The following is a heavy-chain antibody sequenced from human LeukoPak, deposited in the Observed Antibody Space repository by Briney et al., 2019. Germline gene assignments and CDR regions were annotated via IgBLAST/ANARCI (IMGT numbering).Heavy chain of an antibody. CDR2: INHSGST. J-gene: IGHJ3*02. D-gene: IGHD6-13*01. Sequence: KPSETLSLTCAVYGGSFSGYYWSWIRQPPGKGLEWIGEINHSGSTNYNPSLKSRVTISVDTSKNQFSLKLSSVTAADTAVYYCARFPGIASYDAFDIWGQGTMVTVSS. CDR3: ARFPGIASYDAFDI. CDR1: GGSFSGYY. V-gene: IGHV4-34*01.